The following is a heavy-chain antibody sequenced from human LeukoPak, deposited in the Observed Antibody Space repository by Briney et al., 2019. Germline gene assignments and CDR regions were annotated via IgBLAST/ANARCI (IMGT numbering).Heavy chain of an antibody. Sequence: ASVKVSCKASGYTFTSYGITWVRQAPGQGLEWMGWMNTYNDNTKYAQKLQGRVTMTKDTSTTTAYMELRSLRSDDTAVYYCARGSDYRDSSSPFDYWGQGTLVTVSS. CDR2: MNTYNDNT. D-gene: IGHD3-22*01. V-gene: IGHV1-18*01. J-gene: IGHJ4*02. CDR3: ARGSDYRDSSSPFDY. CDR1: GYTFTSYG.